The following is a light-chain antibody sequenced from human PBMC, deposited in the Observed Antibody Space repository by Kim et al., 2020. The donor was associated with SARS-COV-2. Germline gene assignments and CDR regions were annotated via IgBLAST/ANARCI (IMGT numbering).Light chain of an antibody. CDR3: NSRDSSSNQAV. CDR2: GKN. Sequence: ALGQTVRITCQGDSLRSYYASWYQQKPGQAPVLVIYGKNNRPSGIPDRFSGSSSGNTASLTITGAQAEDEADYYCNSRDSSSNQAVFGGGTKLTVL. CDR1: SLRSYY. J-gene: IGLJ3*02. V-gene: IGLV3-19*01.